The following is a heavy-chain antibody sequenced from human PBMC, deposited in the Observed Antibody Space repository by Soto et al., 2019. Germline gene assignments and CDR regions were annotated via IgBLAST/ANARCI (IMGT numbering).Heavy chain of an antibody. J-gene: IGHJ4*02. CDR3: ARDQPGYSYGYGLGY. D-gene: IGHD5-18*01. CDR1: GFTFSSYS. V-gene: IGHV3-21*01. Sequence: EVQLVESGGGLVKPGGSLRLSCAASGFTFSSYSMNWVRQAPGKGLEWVSSISSSSSYIYYADSVKGRFTISRDNAKNSLYLQRNSLRAKDTAVYYCARDQPGYSYGYGLGYWGQGTLVTVSS. CDR2: ISSSSSYI.